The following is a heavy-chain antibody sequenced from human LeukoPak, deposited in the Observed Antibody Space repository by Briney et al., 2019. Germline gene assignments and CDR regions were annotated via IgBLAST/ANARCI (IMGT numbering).Heavy chain of an antibody. Sequence: SERSLSLSCAASGFSFSSHTMHWVRQAPGKWLEWVAVISYDGSNKYYVDSVKGRFTISRDNSKNTLYLQMNSLRTEDTAVYYCARREGGTTLDYWGQGTLVTVSS. D-gene: IGHD1-26*01. CDR1: GFSFSSHT. J-gene: IGHJ4*02. CDR3: ARREGGTTLDY. CDR2: ISYDGSNK. V-gene: IGHV3-30*04.